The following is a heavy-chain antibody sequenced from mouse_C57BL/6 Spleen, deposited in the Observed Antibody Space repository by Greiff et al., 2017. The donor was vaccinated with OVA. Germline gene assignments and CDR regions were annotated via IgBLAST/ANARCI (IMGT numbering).Heavy chain of an antibody. Sequence: DVKLQESGPGLVKPSQSLSLTCSVTGYSITSGYYWNWIRQFPGNKLEWMGYISYDGSNNYNPSLKNRISITRDTSKNQFFLKLNSVTTEDTATYYCARETGTGYWGQGTLVTVSA. J-gene: IGHJ3*01. V-gene: IGHV3-6*01. CDR1: GYSITSGYY. CDR2: ISYDGSN. CDR3: ARETGTGY. D-gene: IGHD4-1*01.